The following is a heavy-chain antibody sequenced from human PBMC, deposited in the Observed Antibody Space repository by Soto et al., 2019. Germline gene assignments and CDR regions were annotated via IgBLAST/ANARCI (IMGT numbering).Heavy chain of an antibody. D-gene: IGHD1-1*01. V-gene: IGHV3-7*03. CDR2: INQDGSVK. CDR3: ARLTEAVTTFVY. CDR1: GFALSPYW. J-gene: IGHJ4*02. Sequence: GGSLRLSCEASGFALSPYWMSWVRQAPGRGLEWVANINQDGSVKHYVDSVRGRFTVSRDNAKNSLFLQMNSLSTEDTAVYFCARLTEAVTTFVYWGQGTPVTVSS.